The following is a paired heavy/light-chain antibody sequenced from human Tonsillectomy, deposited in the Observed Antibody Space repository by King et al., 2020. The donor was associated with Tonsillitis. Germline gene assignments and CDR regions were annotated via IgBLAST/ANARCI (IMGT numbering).Light chain of an antibody. V-gene: IGKV1-33*01. J-gene: IGKJ4*01. CDR3: QQYESLPLT. CDR1: HDIANY. CDR2: DAS. Sequence: DIQMTQSPSSLSASVGDSVTITCQASHDIANYLNWYQHKPGKAPTLLIYDASNLQRGVPSRFSGRGSGTQFTLTISSLQPEDISTYYCQQYESLPLTFGGGTKVEIK.
Heavy chain of an antibody. CDR2: IIPMSGRP. CDR1: GGSLSRYP. J-gene: IGHJ6*03. D-gene: IGHD2-2*01. CDR3: ARATDCKSPSCYTGEFHYFYMDV. V-gene: IGHV1-69*01. Sequence: QVQLVQSGAEVKKPGSSVMVSCKASGGSLSRYPISWVRQAPGQGLEWMGGIIPMSGRPDYAQKFQGRVTISADESTSTSYMELSSLRSEDTAVYFCARATDCKSPSCYTGEFHYFYMDVWGKGTTVIVSS.